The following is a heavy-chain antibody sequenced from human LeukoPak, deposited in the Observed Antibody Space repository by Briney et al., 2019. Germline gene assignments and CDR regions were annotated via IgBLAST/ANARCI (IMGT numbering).Heavy chain of an antibody. CDR2: MNPNSGNT. CDR3: ATVGYRELYYFDY. CDR1: GYTFTSYD. D-gene: IGHD5-18*01. Sequence: ASVKVSCKASGYTFTSYDINWVRQATGQGLEWMGWMNPNSGNTGYAQKFQGRVTMTEDTSTDTAYMELSLRSEDTAVYYCATVGYRELYYFDYWGQGTLVTVSS. V-gene: IGHV1-8*02. J-gene: IGHJ4*02.